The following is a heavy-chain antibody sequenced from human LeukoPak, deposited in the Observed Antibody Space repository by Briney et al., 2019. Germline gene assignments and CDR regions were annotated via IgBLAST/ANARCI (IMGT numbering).Heavy chain of an antibody. CDR1: GGSITSYY. Sequence: SETLSLTCTVSGGSITSYYWSWIRQPPGKGLEWIGYNSYSGSTNYNPSLKSRVTISIDTSKNQFSLNLSSVTAADTAVYYCASGGYCSSTSCYPNWFDPWGQGTLVTVSS. J-gene: IGHJ5*02. V-gene: IGHV4-59*01. CDR3: ASGGYCSSTSCYPNWFDP. D-gene: IGHD2-2*01. CDR2: NSYSGST.